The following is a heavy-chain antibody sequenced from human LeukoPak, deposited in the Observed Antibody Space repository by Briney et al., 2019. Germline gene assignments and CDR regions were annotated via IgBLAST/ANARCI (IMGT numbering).Heavy chain of an antibody. J-gene: IGHJ6*03. CDR2: VYSSGST. CDR3: ARLGRFGALLPYYYYMDV. Sequence: SQTLSLTCTVSGGSISSGSHYWTWIRQPARKGLEYIGRVYSSGSTDSNPSLRSRLTMSVDTSKNQLSLRLTSVTAADTAVYCCARLGRFGALLPYYYYMDVWGKGTTVTVSS. CDR1: GGSISSGSHY. D-gene: IGHD3-10*01. V-gene: IGHV4-61*02.